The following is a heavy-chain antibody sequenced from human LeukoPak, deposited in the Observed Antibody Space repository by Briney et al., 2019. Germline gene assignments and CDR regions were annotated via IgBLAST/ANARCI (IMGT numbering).Heavy chain of an antibody. CDR2: MNPNSGNT. D-gene: IGHD6-19*01. J-gene: IGHJ5*02. Sequence: ASVKVSCKASGYTFTSYDINWVRQATGQGREGMGWMNPNSGNTGYAQKFQGRVTMTRSTSISTAYMELSSLRFEDTAVYYCARSPRYSSVFDPWGQGTLVTVSS. CDR1: GYTFTSYD. V-gene: IGHV1-8*01. CDR3: ARSPRYSSVFDP.